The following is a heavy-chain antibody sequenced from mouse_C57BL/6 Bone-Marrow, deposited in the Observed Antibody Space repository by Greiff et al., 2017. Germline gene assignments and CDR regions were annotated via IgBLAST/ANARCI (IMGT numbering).Heavy chain of an antibody. D-gene: IGHD2-4*01. Sequence: QVQLQQPGAELVMPGASVKLSCKASGYTFTSYWMHWVKQRPGQGLEWIGEIDPSDSYTNYNQKFKGKSTLTVDKSSSTAYMQLISLTSEDSAVYYCARVYDYDCYAMDYWGQGTSVTVSS. J-gene: IGHJ4*01. V-gene: IGHV1-69*01. CDR1: GYTFTSYW. CDR3: ARVYDYDCYAMDY. CDR2: IDPSDSYT.